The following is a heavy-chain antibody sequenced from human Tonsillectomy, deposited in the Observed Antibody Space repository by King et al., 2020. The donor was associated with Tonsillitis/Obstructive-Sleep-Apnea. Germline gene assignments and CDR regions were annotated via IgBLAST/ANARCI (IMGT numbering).Heavy chain of an antibody. Sequence: QLQESGPGLVKPSETLSLTCTVSGGSISSSSYYWGWIRQPPGKGLEWIGSIYYSGSTYYNPSLKSRVTISVDTSKNQFSLKLSSVTAADTAVYYCARRLWGRFLEFLGFDPWGQGTLVTVSS. D-gene: IGHD3-3*01. CDR3: ARRLWGRFLEFLGFDP. CDR2: IYYSGST. J-gene: IGHJ5*02. V-gene: IGHV4-39*01. CDR1: GGSISSSSYY.